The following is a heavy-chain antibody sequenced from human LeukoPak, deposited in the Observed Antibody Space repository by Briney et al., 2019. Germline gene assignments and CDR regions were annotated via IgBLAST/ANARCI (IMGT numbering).Heavy chain of an antibody. CDR1: GFTFSSYW. V-gene: IGHV3-74*01. J-gene: IGHJ4*02. CDR2: IDSDGSTI. D-gene: IGHD6-19*01. CDR3: ARDDGWFALDY. Sequence: GSLRLSCAASGFTFSSYWMHWVRQAPGKGLVWVSRIDSDGSTISYADSVKGRFTISRDNAKNTLYLHMNSLRAEDTAVYYCARDDGWFALDYWGQGTLVTVSS.